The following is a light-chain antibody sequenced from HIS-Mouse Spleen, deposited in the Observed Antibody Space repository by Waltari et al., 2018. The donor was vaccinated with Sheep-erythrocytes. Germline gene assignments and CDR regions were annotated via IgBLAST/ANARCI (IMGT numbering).Light chain of an antibody. CDR2: GNS. CDR3: QSYDSSLSGWV. CDR1: SSNLGAGHD. V-gene: IGLV1-40*01. J-gene: IGLJ3*02. Sequence: QSVLTQPPSVSGAPGQRVTISCHGCSSNLGAGHDVHWYQQLPGTAPKLLIYGNSNRPSGVPDRFSGSKSGTSASLAITGLQAEDEADYYCQSYDSSLSGWVFGGGTKLTVL.